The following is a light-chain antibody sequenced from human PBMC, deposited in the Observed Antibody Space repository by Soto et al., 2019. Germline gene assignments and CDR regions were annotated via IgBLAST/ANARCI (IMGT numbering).Light chain of an antibody. J-gene: IGKJ1*01. CDR2: GIS. CDR1: QSVSSS. V-gene: IGKV3-20*01. CDR3: QQYVTSSPRT. Sequence: EIVLTQSPGTLSLSPGERATLSCRTSQSVSSSLAWYQQKPGQAPRLLMYGISRRATGIPDRFSGSGSGTDFTLTITRLEPEDFAVYYCQQYVTSSPRTFGQGTKVDIK.